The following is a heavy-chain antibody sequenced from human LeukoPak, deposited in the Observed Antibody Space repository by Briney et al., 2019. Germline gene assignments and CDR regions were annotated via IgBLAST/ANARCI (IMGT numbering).Heavy chain of an antibody. J-gene: IGHJ6*03. V-gene: IGHV3-48*04. D-gene: IGHD6-13*01. CDR3: ARSAAAGFSYYSYYLDV. Sequence: GGSLRLSCAASGFTFSSYSMNWVRQAPGKGLEWVSYISSSSSTIYYADSVKGRFTISRDNAKNTLYLQMNSLRAEDTAVYYCARSAAAGFSYYSYYLDVWGKGTTVTIFS. CDR1: GFTFSSYS. CDR2: ISSSSSTI.